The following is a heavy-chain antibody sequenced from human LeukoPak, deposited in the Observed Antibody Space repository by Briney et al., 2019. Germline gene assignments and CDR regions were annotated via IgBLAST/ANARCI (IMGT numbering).Heavy chain of an antibody. Sequence: GRSLRLSCAASGFTFSSYSMHWVRQAPGKGLEWVAVISYDGSNKYYADSVKGRFTISRDNSKNTLYLQMNSLRAEDTAVYYCAAVAADDWGQGTLVTVSS. D-gene: IGHD6-19*01. J-gene: IGHJ4*02. CDR3: AAVAADD. CDR2: ISYDGSNK. CDR1: GFTFSSYS. V-gene: IGHV3-30*03.